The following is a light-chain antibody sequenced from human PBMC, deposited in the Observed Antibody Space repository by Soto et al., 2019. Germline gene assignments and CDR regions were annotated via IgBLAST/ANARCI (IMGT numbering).Light chain of an antibody. Sequence: VLTQSPGTLSLSPGERASLSRRASQSVSNNYLAWYQQKPGKAPRLLIYGASNRATGIPDRLSGSGSGTVFTLTIRRLEPEDFAVYYCQQYGSSGTFGQGTKVDIK. CDR1: QSVSNNY. V-gene: IGKV3-20*01. CDR2: GAS. J-gene: IGKJ1*01. CDR3: QQYGSSGT.